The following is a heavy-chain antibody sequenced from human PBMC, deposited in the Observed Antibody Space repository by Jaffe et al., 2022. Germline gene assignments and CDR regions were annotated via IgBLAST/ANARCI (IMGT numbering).Heavy chain of an antibody. Sequence: EVQLVESGGGLVQTGGSLRLSCATSGFTFSDYWMHWVRQAPGGGLVWVSRIYSDGTDTIYADSVKGRFTISRDNAKNTLYLQMNTLRADDTAVYYCARGSYYYFDFWGQGSLVTVSS. V-gene: IGHV3-74*01. CDR3: ARGSYYYFDF. J-gene: IGHJ4*02. D-gene: IGHD3-10*01. CDR2: IYSDGTDT. CDR1: GFTFSDYW.